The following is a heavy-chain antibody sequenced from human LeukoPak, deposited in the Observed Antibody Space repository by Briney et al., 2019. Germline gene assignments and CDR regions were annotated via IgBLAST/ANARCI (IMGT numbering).Heavy chain of an antibody. J-gene: IGHJ4*02. Sequence: PSGTLSLTCAVSGGSISSSNWWSWVRQPPGKGLEWIGEIYHSGSTNYNPSLKSRVTISVDTSKNQFSLKLSSVTAADTAVYYCARGYYYDSSGYYYLYYFDYWGQGTLVTVSS. D-gene: IGHD3-22*01. CDR2: IYHSGST. CDR3: ARGYYYDSSGYYYLYYFDY. V-gene: IGHV4-4*02. CDR1: GGSISSSNW.